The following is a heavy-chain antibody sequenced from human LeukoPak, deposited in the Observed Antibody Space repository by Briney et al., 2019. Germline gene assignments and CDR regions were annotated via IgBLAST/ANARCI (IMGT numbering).Heavy chain of an antibody. D-gene: IGHD1-1*01. Sequence: PGGSLRLSCAASGFTFSSYWMSWVRQAPGKGLEWVANIKQDGSEKYYADSVKGRFTISRDNAKNTLYVQMNSLRAEDTAVYYCARMGHDILVPSGMDVWGQGTTVTVSS. CDR1: GFTFSSYW. CDR2: IKQDGSEK. CDR3: ARMGHDILVPSGMDV. J-gene: IGHJ6*02. V-gene: IGHV3-7*01.